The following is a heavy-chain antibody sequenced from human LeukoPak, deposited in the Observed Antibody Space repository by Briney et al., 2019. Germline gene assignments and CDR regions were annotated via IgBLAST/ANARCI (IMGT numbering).Heavy chain of an antibody. CDR1: GGSISSGGYY. J-gene: IGHJ4*02. CDR3: ATRPGGSTWYGVFDY. V-gene: IGHV4-31*03. Sequence: PSETLSLTCTVSGGSISSGGYYWSWIRQHPGKGLEWIGYIYYSGSTYYNPSLKSRVTMSVDTSKNQFSLTLTSVTAADTALYFCATRPGGSTWYGVFDYWSPGTLVTVS. D-gene: IGHD6-13*01. CDR2: IYYSGST.